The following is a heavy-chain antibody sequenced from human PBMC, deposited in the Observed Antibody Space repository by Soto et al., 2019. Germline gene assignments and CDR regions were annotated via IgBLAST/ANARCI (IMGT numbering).Heavy chain of an antibody. J-gene: IGHJ6*02. CDR1: GGSVSSGSYY. D-gene: IGHD6-19*01. CDR2: IYYSGST. CDR3: ALYSSGWYVGPPNYYYYGMDV. V-gene: IGHV4-61*01. Sequence: PSETLSLTCTVSGGSVSSGSYYWSWIRQPPGKGLEWIGYIYYSGSTNYNPSLKSRVTISVDTSKNQFSLKLSSVTAADTAVYYCALYSSGWYVGPPNYYYYGMDVWGQGTTVTVSS.